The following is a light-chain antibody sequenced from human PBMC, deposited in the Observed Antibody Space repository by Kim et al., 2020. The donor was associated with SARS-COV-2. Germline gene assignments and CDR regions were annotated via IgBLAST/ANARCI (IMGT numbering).Light chain of an antibody. CDR1: HSIGSW. CDR3: QQYDSYSIT. V-gene: IGKV1-5*03. J-gene: IGKJ5*01. CDR2: KAS. Sequence: DVQMTQSPSTLSASVGGSVTITCRASHSIGSWLAWYQQKPGKAPNLLIYKASSLETGVPSRFSGSGSGTEFTLTISSLQPDDFATYYGQQYDSYSITFGQGTRLEIK.